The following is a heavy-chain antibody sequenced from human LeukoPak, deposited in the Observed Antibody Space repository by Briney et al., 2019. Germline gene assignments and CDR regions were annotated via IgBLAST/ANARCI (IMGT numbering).Heavy chain of an antibody. Sequence: GGSLRLSCAASGFTFSSYAMSWVRQAPGKGLEWVSAISGSGGSTYYADSVKGRFTISRDNSKNTLYLQMSSLRAEDTAVYYCVKGYCSSISCYGDYWGQGTLVTVSS. CDR1: GFTFSSYA. D-gene: IGHD2-2*01. CDR3: VKGYCSSISCYGDY. CDR2: ISGSGGST. J-gene: IGHJ4*02. V-gene: IGHV3-23*01.